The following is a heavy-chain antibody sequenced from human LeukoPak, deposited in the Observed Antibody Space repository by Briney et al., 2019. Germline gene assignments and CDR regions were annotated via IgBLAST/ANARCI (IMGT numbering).Heavy chain of an antibody. V-gene: IGHV4-34*01. Sequence: SETLSLTCAVYGGSFSGYYWSWIRQPPGKGLEGIGEINHSGSTNYNPSLKLRVTISVDTSKNQFSLKLSSVTAADTAVYYCARGFIVVVPAAIGGWFDPWGQGTLVTVSS. J-gene: IGHJ5*02. CDR3: ARGFIVVVPAAIGGWFDP. CDR1: GGSFSGYY. D-gene: IGHD2-2*01. CDR2: INHSGST.